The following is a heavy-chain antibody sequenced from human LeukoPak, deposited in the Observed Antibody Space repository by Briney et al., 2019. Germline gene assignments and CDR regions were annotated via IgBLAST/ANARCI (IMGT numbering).Heavy chain of an antibody. CDR1: GFTFSSYM. CDR2: IKPDGGEK. Sequence: GGSLRLSCAASGFTFSSYMMTWVRQAPGKGLEWVANIKPDGGEKFYVDSVRGRFTISRDNAKNSLYLQMNSLRAEDTAVYYCARWTIVATTYYFDYWGQGTLVTVSS. V-gene: IGHV3-7*01. J-gene: IGHJ4*02. D-gene: IGHD5-12*01. CDR3: ARWTIVATTYYFDY.